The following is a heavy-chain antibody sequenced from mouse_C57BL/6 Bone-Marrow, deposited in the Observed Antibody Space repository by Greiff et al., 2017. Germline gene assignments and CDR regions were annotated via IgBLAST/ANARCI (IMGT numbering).Heavy chain of an antibody. Sequence: VQLQQSGPELVKPGASVKISCKASGYAFSSSWMNWVKQRPGKGLEWIGRIYPGDGDTNYNGKFKGKATLTADKSSSTAYMQLSSLTSEDSAVYFCAEWYDYDVGFAYWGQGTLVTVSA. CDR2: IYPGDGDT. D-gene: IGHD2-4*01. CDR3: AEWYDYDVGFAY. J-gene: IGHJ3*01. CDR1: GYAFSSSW. V-gene: IGHV1-82*01.